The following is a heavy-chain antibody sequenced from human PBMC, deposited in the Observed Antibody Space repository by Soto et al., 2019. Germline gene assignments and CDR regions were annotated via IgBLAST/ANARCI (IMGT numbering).Heavy chain of an antibody. CDR3: ARLGAFYQSLDP. CDR1: GGSFSGYY. CDR2: INHSGST. Sequence: PSETLSLACAVYGGSFSGYYWTWIRQPPGTGLEWIGEINHSGSTNYNPSLKSRVTISVDTSKNQFSLKLTSVTAADTAVYYCARLGAFYQSLDPWGPGTLVTVSS. V-gene: IGHV4-34*01. J-gene: IGHJ5*02. D-gene: IGHD2-2*01.